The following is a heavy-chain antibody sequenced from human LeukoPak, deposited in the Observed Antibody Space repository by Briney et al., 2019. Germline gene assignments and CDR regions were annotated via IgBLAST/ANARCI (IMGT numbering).Heavy chain of an antibody. J-gene: IGHJ5*02. Sequence: GGSLRLSCAASGFTFSSYWMSWVRQAPGKGLEWVSSISSSSSYIYYADSVKGRFTISRDNAKNSLYLQMNSLRAEDTAVYYCATTVTRGSKATLRGAWGQGTLVTVSS. CDR2: ISSSSSYI. CDR1: GFTFSSYW. D-gene: IGHD4-17*01. CDR3: ATTVTRGSKATLRGA. V-gene: IGHV3-21*01.